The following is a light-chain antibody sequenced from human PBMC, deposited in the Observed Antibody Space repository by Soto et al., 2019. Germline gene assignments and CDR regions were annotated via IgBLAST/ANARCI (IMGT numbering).Light chain of an antibody. V-gene: IGKV3D-15*01. J-gene: IGKJ3*01. CDR2: GAS. CDR1: QSVSSN. CDR3: QQYNNWPFT. Sequence: EIVMTQSPATLSVSQGERATLSCRASQSVSSNLAWYQQKPGQAPRLLIYGASTRATGIPARFSGSWSGTEFTLTISSLQSEDFAVYYCQQYNNWPFTFGPGTKVDIK.